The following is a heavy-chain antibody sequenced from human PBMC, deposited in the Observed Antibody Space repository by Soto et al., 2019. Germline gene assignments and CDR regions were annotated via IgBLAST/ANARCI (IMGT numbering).Heavy chain of an antibody. D-gene: IGHD4-17*01. CDR2: MNPNSGNT. J-gene: IGHJ6*03. CDR3: ARGLSVTTWLDYYYYYMDV. V-gene: IGHV1-8*01. CDR1: GYTFTSYD. Sequence: ASVKVSCKASGYTFTSYDINWVRQATGQGLEWMGWMNPNSGNTGYAQKFQGRVTMTRNTSISTAYMELSSLRSEDTAVYYCARGLSVTTWLDYYYYYMDVWGKGTTVTVSS.